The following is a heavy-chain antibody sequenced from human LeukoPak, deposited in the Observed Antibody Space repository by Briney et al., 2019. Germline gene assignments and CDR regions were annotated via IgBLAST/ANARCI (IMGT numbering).Heavy chain of an antibody. J-gene: IGHJ4*02. CDR1: GFTFDVYG. CDR2: INWNGGST. V-gene: IGHV3-20*04. CDR3: AKAFGDYADY. Sequence: PGGSLRLSCAASGFTFDVYGMSWVRQAPGKGLEWVSGINWNGGSTGYADSVKGRFTISRDNAKNSLYLQMNSLRAEDTAVYYCAKAFGDYADYWGQGTLVTVSS. D-gene: IGHD2/OR15-2a*01.